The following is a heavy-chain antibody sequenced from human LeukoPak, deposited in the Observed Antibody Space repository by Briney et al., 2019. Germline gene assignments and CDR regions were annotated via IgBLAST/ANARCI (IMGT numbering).Heavy chain of an antibody. CDR2: ISYDGSNK. D-gene: IGHD1-26*01. Sequence: PGRSLRLSCAASRFTFSSYGMHWVRQAPGKGLERVAVISYDGSNKYYADSVKGRFTISRDNSKNTLYLQMNSLRAEDAAVYYCAKEVGATNDYWGQGTLVTVSS. CDR1: RFTFSSYG. CDR3: AKEVGATNDY. J-gene: IGHJ4*02. V-gene: IGHV3-30*18.